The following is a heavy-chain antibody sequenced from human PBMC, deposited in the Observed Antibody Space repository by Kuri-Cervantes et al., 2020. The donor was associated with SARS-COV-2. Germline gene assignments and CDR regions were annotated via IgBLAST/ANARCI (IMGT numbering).Heavy chain of an antibody. Sequence: GGSLRLSCVASGFTFSSYWMHWVRQAPGKGLVWVSRLTNDGSDAIFADSVKGRFTISRDNAKNMLYLYMNSLRADDTAVYYCARDSMTTRDFDYWGQGTLVTGSS. CDR1: GFTFSSYW. CDR2: LTNDGSDA. J-gene: IGHJ4*02. V-gene: IGHV3-74*01. CDR3: ARDSMTTRDFDY. D-gene: IGHD4-11*01.